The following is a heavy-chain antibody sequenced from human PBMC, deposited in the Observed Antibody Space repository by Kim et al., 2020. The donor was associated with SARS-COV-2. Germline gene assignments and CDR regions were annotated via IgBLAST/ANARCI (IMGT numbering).Heavy chain of an antibody. CDR1: GYTFTSYG. Sequence: ASVKVSCKASGYTFTSYGISWVRQAPGQGLEWMGWISAYNGNTNYAQKLQGRVTMTTDTSTRTAYMELRSLRSDDTAVYYCARGASHFCDSCYIRAFDIWGQGTMVTVSS. D-gene: IGHD2-2*02. V-gene: IGHV1-18*01. CDR3: ARGASHFCDSCYIRAFDI. CDR2: ISAYNGNT. J-gene: IGHJ3*02.